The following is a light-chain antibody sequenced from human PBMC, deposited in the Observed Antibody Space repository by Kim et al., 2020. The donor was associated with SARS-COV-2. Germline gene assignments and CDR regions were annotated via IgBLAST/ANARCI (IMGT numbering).Light chain of an antibody. CDR3: QKYDSVPQT. J-gene: IGKJ1*01. CDR2: YAS. Sequence: AAIGDRVTITGRASQDISNFLGWYQQKPGKAPRLLIYYASILQAGVPARFSGRGSGTDFTLTISGLQPEDIATYYCQKYDSVPQTFGPGTKVDIK. V-gene: IGKV1-27*01. CDR1: QDISNF.